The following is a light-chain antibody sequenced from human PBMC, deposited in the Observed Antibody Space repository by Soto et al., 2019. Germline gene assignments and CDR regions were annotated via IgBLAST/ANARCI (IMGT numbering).Light chain of an antibody. V-gene: IGKV3-11*01. Sequence: EIVLTQSPATLSLSPGERAALSCRASQSVSSYLAWYQQKPGQAPRLLIYDASNRATGIPARFSGSGSGTDFTLTISGLEPEDFAGYYCQQRSNWPSTFGGGTKVEIK. CDR3: QQRSNWPST. CDR2: DAS. J-gene: IGKJ4*01. CDR1: QSVSSY.